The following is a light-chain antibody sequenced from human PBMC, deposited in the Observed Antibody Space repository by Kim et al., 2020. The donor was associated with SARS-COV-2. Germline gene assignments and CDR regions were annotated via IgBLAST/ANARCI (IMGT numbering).Light chain of an antibody. V-gene: IGLV2-8*01. CDR3: SSYVGSNNFFV. CDR1: SSDVGGYNY. CDR2: EVS. Sequence: QSALTQPPSASGSPGHSVTISCTGTSSDVGGYNYVSWYQQHPGKAPKVMIYEVSKRPSGVPDRFSGSKSGNTASLTVSGLQAEDEADYYCSSYVGSNNFFVFGTGTKVTVL. J-gene: IGLJ1*01.